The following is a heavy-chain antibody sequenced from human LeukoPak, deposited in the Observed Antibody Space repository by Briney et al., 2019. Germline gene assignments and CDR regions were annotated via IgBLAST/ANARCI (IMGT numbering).Heavy chain of an antibody. J-gene: IGHJ4*02. CDR2: ISDSGTTI. CDR3: ARDFYSALGY. CDR1: GFPFSDYY. V-gene: IGHV3-11*01. D-gene: IGHD1-26*01. Sequence: PGGSLRLSCAASGFPFSDYYMIWIRQAPGRGLELISYISDSGTTIYYSDAVKGRFTTSRDNAKNSVYLQMNGLSAEDTAMYYCARDFYSALGYWGQGTLVTVSS.